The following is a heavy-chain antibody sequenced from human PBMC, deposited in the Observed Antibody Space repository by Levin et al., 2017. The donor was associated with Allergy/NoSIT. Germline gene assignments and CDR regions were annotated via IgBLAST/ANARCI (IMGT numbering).Heavy chain of an antibody. J-gene: IGHJ4*02. Sequence: SETLSLTCTVSVDSISSGGHYWSWIRQHPGKGLEWIGCIYYSGSTYYNPSLKSRLSISVDTSKNQFSLKLSSVTGADTAVYYCARAGNIVAFFDYWGQGTLVTVSS. CDR3: ARAGNIVAFFDY. CDR1: VDSISSGGHY. V-gene: IGHV4-31*03. CDR2: IYYSGST. D-gene: IGHD2/OR15-2a*01.